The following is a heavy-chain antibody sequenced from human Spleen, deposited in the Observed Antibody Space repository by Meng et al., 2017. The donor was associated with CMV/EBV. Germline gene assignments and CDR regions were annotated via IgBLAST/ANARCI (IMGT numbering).Heavy chain of an antibody. Sequence: YDSSWVRQAPGQELEWMGGIIPILDIANYAQNFQGRITLTADKSTSTSYMELSSLRSDDTAVYYCAGDSTNDDFWSGYKGGTLGFDPWGQGTLVTVSS. V-gene: IGHV1-69*10. CDR1: YD. J-gene: IGHJ5*02. CDR3: AGDSTNDDFWSGYKGGTLGFDP. CDR2: IIPILDIA. D-gene: IGHD3-3*01.